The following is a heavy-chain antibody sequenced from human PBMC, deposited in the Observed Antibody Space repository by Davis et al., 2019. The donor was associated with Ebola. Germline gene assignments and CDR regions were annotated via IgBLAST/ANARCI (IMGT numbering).Heavy chain of an antibody. V-gene: IGHV1-8*01. D-gene: IGHD2-15*01. CDR2: MNPNSGNT. Sequence: ASVKVSCKASGYTFTSYDINWVRQATGQGLEWMGWMNPNSGNTGYAQKLQGRVTMTTDTSTSIAYMELRSLRSDDTAVYYCARGYCSGGSCYSSDYWGQGTLVTVSS. J-gene: IGHJ4*02. CDR3: ARGYCSGGSCYSSDY. CDR1: GYTFTSYD.